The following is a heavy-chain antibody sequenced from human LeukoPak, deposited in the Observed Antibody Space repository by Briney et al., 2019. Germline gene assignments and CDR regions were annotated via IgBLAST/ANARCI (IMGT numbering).Heavy chain of an antibody. J-gene: IGHJ4*02. CDR3: ARDPSKVDTAMVTLGG. CDR1: GFTFTSYT. CDR2: ISGSGGTT. D-gene: IGHD5-18*01. Sequence: PGGSLRLSCAASGFTFTSYTMSWVRQAPGQGLAWVSAISGSGGTTYYADSVKGRFTISRDNSKNMLYLQMNSLRAEDTAVYYCARDPSKVDTAMVTLGGWGQGTLVTVSS. V-gene: IGHV3-23*01.